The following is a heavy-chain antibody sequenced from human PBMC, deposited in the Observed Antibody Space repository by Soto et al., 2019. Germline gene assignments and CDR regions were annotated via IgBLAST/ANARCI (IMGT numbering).Heavy chain of an antibody. D-gene: IGHD1-26*01. CDR3: VRDGTKNLRDRFEP. CDR1: GASLSRYY. J-gene: IGHJ5*02. CDR2: IYATGDT. V-gene: IGHV4-4*07. Sequence: SETLSLTCNVSGASLSRYYWSWIRQPPGKGLEWIGRIYATGDTDYNPSLKSRISMSVDMSKKQFYLTLRSVTAADTAIYYCVRDGTKNLRDRFEPWGRGILVTVS.